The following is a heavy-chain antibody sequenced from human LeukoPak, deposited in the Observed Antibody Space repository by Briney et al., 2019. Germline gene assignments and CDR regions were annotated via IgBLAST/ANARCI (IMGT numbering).Heavy chain of an antibody. Sequence: SETLSLTCTVSGGSISSSAYYWGWIRQPPGKGLEWIVSMFYSGSTNYNPSLKSRVTIAVDTSKNQFFLRLSSMTAADTAVYYCTRQWSNFWSDNWGQGTLVTVSS. CDR2: MFYSGST. CDR1: GGSISSSAYY. V-gene: IGHV4-39*01. D-gene: IGHD3-3*01. CDR3: TRQWSNFWSDN. J-gene: IGHJ4*02.